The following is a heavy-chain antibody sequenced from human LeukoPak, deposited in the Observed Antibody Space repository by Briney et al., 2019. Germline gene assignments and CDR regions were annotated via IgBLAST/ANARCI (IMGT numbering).Heavy chain of an antibody. Sequence: GSLRLSCAASGFTFSNYAMHWVRQAPGKGLEYVAAISTSGGDTYYANSVKGRFTISRDNAKNSLYLQMNSLRVEDTGVYYCARVTPLSGYAPDYWGQGTLVTVSS. D-gene: IGHD5-12*01. CDR2: ISTSGGDT. CDR3: ARVTPLSGYAPDY. J-gene: IGHJ4*02. CDR1: GFTFSNYA. V-gene: IGHV3-64*01.